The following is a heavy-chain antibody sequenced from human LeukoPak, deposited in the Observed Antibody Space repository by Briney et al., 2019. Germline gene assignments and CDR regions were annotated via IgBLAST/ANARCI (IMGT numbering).Heavy chain of an antibody. CDR1: GGTFSSYA. CDR2: IIPILGIA. D-gene: IGHD3-10*01. V-gene: IGHV1-69*04. Sequence: SVKVSCKASGGTFSSYAISWVRQAPGQGLEWMGRIIPILGIANYAQKFQGRVTITADKSTSTAYMELSSLRSEDTAVYYCARDNQGRLPLGYWGQGTLVTVSS. CDR3: ARDNQGRLPLGY. J-gene: IGHJ4*02.